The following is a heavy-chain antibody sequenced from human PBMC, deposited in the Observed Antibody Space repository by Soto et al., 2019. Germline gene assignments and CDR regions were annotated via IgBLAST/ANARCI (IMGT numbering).Heavy chain of an antibody. D-gene: IGHD3-10*01. Sequence: PGGSLRLSCAASGFIFRMYWMHWVRQSPGKGLVWISRIYNDGTYSDYADSVRGRFTISRDNVNDTLYLQMNNLRAEDSGLYYCTRGPRPISTGTGAYWVQGTQVTVSS. CDR3: TRGPRPISTGTGAY. CDR2: IYNDGTYS. CDR1: GFIFRMYW. J-gene: IGHJ4*02. V-gene: IGHV3-74*01.